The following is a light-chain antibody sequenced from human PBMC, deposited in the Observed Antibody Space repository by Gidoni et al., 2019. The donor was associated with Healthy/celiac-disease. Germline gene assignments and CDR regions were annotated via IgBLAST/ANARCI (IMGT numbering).Light chain of an antibody. Sequence: EIVLTQSPGTLSLSPGERATLSVMASQSVSISYLACYQQKPGQAPRLLIYGASSRATGIPDRFSGSGSGTDFTLTISRLEPEDFAVYYCQQYGSSPLTFGGGTKVEIK. CDR2: GAS. J-gene: IGKJ4*01. CDR1: QSVSISY. V-gene: IGKV3-20*01. CDR3: QQYGSSPLT.